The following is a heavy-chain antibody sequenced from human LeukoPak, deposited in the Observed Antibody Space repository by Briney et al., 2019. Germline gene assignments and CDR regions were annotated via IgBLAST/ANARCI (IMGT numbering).Heavy chain of an antibody. CDR1: EFTFINYP. D-gene: IGHD1-1*01. J-gene: IGHJ5*01. CDR2: MSYNGNNK. Sequence: GRSLRLSCAASEFTFINYPIHWVRQAPGKGLEWMAVMSYNGNNKYYADSVKGRFTISRDNSKTTLYLQMDRLGPGDTAVYYCARGASGTFSWFDSWGQGTLVTVSS. CDR3: ARGASGTFSWFDS. V-gene: IGHV3-30-3*01.